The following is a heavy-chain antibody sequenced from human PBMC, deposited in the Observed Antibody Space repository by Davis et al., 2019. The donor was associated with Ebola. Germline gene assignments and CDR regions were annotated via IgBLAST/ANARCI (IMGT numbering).Heavy chain of an antibody. D-gene: IGHD2-21*01. J-gene: IGHJ3*02. CDR3: ARGLANCGGDCYSDDAFDI. V-gene: IGHV1-18*04. Sequence: AASVKVSCKASGYTFTSYGISWVRQAPGQGLEWMGWISAYNGNTNYAQKLQGRVTMTTDTSTSTAYMELRSLRSDDTAVYYCARGLANCGGDCYSDDAFDIWGQGTMVTVSS. CDR1: GYTFTSYG. CDR2: ISAYNGNT.